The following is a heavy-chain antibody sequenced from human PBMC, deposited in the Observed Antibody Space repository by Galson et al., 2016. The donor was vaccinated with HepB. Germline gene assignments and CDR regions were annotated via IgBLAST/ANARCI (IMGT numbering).Heavy chain of an antibody. CDR3: ARKTCNGNYSSGYYGLDV. Sequence: SETLSLTCAVSGGSISSANWWSWLRQAPGKGLEWIGQIYHTGTTNYNPSLKSRVSMSVDKSKKHFSLKVRSVTAADTALYYCARKTCNGNYSSGYYGLDVWGQGTTVTVSS. CDR1: GGSISSANW. V-gene: IGHV4-4*02. CDR2: IYHTGTT. J-gene: IGHJ6*02. D-gene: IGHD2/OR15-2a*01.